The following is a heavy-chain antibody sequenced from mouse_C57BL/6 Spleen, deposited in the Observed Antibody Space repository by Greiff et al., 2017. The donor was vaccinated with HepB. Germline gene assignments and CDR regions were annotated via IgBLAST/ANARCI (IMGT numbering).Heavy chain of an antibody. Sequence: QVQLQQPGAELVMPGASVKLSCKASGYTFTSYWMHWVKQRPGHGLEWIGEIDPSDSYTNYNQKFKGKSTLTVDKSSSTAYMQLSSLTSDDSAVYYCAIITTVGGRGYFVVWGTGTTVTVSS. CDR3: AIITTVGGRGYFVV. CDR2: IDPSDSYT. J-gene: IGHJ1*03. CDR1: GYTFTSYW. V-gene: IGHV1-69*01. D-gene: IGHD1-1*01.